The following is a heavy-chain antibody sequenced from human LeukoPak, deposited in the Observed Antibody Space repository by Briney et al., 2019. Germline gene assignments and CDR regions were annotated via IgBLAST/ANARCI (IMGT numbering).Heavy chain of an antibody. J-gene: IGHJ4*02. D-gene: IGHD3-16*02. CDR1: GYTFTSYG. CDR2: ISAYNGNT. Sequence: ASVKVSCKASGYTFTSYGISWVRQAPGQGLEWMGWISAYNGNTNYAQKLQGRVTMTTDTSTSTAYMELRSLRSDDTAVYYCARDGTYYDYVWGSYRYTPSSYFDYWGQGTLVTASS. V-gene: IGHV1-18*01. CDR3: ARDGTYYDYVWGSYRYTPSSYFDY.